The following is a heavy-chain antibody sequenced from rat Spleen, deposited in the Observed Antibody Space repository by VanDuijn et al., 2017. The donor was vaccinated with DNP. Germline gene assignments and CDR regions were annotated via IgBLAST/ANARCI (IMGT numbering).Heavy chain of an antibody. CDR1: GFSLTDYS. CDR3: TREGRMMTVGFLDY. J-gene: IGHJ2*01. CDR2: IRANGIT. V-gene: IGHV2-19*01. Sequence: QVQLKESGPGLVQPSQTLSLTCTVSGFSLTDYSVHWVRQPPGKGLEWLGRIRANGITDYNSGLKSRVSISRDTSKSQVLLKLNSLQTEDTAIYLCTREGRMMTVGFLDYWGRGVMVTVSS. D-gene: IGHD4-2*01.